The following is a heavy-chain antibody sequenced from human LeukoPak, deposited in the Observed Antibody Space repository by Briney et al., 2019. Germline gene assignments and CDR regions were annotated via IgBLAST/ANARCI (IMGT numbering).Heavy chain of an antibody. CDR1: GASISNNDYY. J-gene: IGHJ4*02. D-gene: IGHD6-19*01. CDR3: VRQQSSAWDSIDF. CDR2: ILYSGTT. V-gene: IGHV4-39*01. Sequence: PSETLSLTCTVSGASISNNDYYWGWIRQPTGKGLEWIGSILYSGTTYYNPSLKSRITISVDTSKSQFSLTVRSVTAADTALYYCVRQQSSAWDSIDFWGQGTLVTVSS.